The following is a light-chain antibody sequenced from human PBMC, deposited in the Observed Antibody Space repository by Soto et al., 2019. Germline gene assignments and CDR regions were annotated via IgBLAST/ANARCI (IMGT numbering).Light chain of an antibody. Sequence: QSALTQPPSASGSPGQSVTMSCSGTSSDVGGYDYVSWYQQHPGKAPKLMIYEVSKRPSGVPDRFFGSKSGNTASLTVSGLQADDVADYYCSSYAGSSNFVVFGGGTKLTVL. V-gene: IGLV2-8*01. CDR3: SSYAGSSNFVV. CDR1: SSDVGGYDY. J-gene: IGLJ2*01. CDR2: EVS.